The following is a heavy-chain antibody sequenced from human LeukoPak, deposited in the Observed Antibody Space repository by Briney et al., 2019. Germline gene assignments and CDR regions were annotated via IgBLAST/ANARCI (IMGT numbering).Heavy chain of an antibody. CDR3: ARPLVVVLDDAFDI. V-gene: IGHV3-74*01. J-gene: IGHJ3*02. Sequence: GGSLRLSCAASGFTFSRYWMHWVRQVPGKGLVWVSRINSDGSSTNYADSVKGRFTISRDNAKNTLYLQMNSLRAEDTAVYYCARPLVVVLDDAFDIWGQGTMVTVSS. CDR1: GFTFSRYW. D-gene: IGHD2-15*01. CDR2: INSDGSST.